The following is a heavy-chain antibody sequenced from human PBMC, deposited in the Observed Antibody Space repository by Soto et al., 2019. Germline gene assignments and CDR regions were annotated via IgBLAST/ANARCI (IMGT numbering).Heavy chain of an antibody. Sequence: QVQLQESGPGLVKPSGTLSLTCTVSNASISSRKWWTWVRQTPGKGLEWIGEIYHSGGINHNPSLKSRVPMSVDKSNNQVSLKMTSVTAAETAVYYCASKVGELLADAFDIWGQGTVVTVSS. CDR3: ASKVGELLADAFDI. V-gene: IGHV4-4*02. D-gene: IGHD3-10*01. CDR2: IYHSGGI. J-gene: IGHJ3*02. CDR1: NASISSRKW.